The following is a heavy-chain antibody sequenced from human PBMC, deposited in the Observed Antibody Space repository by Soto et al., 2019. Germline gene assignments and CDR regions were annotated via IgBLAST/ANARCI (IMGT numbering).Heavy chain of an antibody. CDR1: GGSFSGYY. J-gene: IGHJ4*02. CDR3: ARGIYDSSGYYYYYFDY. V-gene: IGHV4-34*01. D-gene: IGHD3-22*01. CDR2: INHSGST. Sequence: SETLSLTCAVYGGSFSGYYWSWIRQPPGKGLEWIGEINHSGSTNYNPSLKSRVTISVDTSKNQFSLKLSSVTAADTAVYYCARGIYDSSGYYYYYFDYWGQGTLVTVSS.